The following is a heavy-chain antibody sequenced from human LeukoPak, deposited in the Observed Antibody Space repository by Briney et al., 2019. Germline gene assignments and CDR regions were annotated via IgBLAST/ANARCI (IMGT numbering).Heavy chain of an antibody. CDR3: ARRRGDFWSDYYAFDY. CDR1: GGSINNYY. V-gene: IGHV4-59*08. CDR2: IYYSGST. D-gene: IGHD3-3*01. Sequence: SETLSLTCTVSGGSINNYYWSWIRQPPGKGLEWIGYIYYSGSTNYNPSLTSRVTISLDTSKNQFPLKLSSVTAADTAVYYCARRRGDFWSDYYAFDYWGQGTLVTISS. J-gene: IGHJ4*02.